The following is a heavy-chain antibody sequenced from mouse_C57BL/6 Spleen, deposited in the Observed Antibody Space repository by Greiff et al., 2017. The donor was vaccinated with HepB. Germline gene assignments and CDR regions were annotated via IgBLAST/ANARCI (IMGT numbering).Heavy chain of an antibody. D-gene: IGHD1-1*01. CDR2: ISSGGSYT. CDR1: GFTFSSYG. J-gene: IGHJ1*03. Sequence: ELKLVESGGDLVKPGGSLKLSCAASGFTFSSYGMSWVRQTPDKRLEWVATISSGGSYTYYPDSVKGRFTISRDNAKNTLYLQMSSLKSEDTAMYYCARQDTTVVAHWYFDVWGTGTTVTVSS. CDR3: ARQDTTVVAHWYFDV. V-gene: IGHV5-6*01.